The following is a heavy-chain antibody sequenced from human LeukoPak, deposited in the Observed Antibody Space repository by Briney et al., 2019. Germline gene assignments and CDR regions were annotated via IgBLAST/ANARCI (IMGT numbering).Heavy chain of an antibody. Sequence: GGSLRLSCAASGFTFSSYAMHWVRQAPGKGLEWVAVISYDGSNKYYADSVKGRFTIPRDNSKNTLYLQMNSLRAEDTAVYYCARDSFLVAAAGTGNLDYWGQGTLVTVSS. CDR3: ARDSFLVAAAGTGNLDY. J-gene: IGHJ4*02. D-gene: IGHD6-13*01. V-gene: IGHV3-30-3*01. CDR2: ISYDGSNK. CDR1: GFTFSSYA.